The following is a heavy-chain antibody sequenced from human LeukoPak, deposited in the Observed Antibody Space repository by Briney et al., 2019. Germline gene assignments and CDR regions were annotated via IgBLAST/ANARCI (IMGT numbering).Heavy chain of an antibody. D-gene: IGHD3-3*01. CDR1: GYTFTGYY. J-gene: IGHJ6*02. V-gene: IGHV1-2*06. CDR2: INPNSGGT. Sequence: ASVKVTCKASGYTFTGYYMHWVRQAPGQGLEWMGRINPNSGGTNYAQKFQGRVTMTRDTSISTAYMELSRLRSDDTAVYYCARGGYDFVYYYYGMDAWAKGPRSPSP. CDR3: ARGGYDFVYYYYGMDA.